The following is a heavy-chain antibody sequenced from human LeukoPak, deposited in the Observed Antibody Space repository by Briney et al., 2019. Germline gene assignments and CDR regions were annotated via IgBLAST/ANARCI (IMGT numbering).Heavy chain of an antibody. CDR2: LNSDGRST. CDR1: GFTGSSYW. Sequence: GVTLTLYCSASGFTGSSYWMHWLPHAPGQELVWVSRLNSDGRSTRYADSVKGRFTIDRDNDKNTLDLQMKSLSDKDTSLYSCARDQYCSSYGHDYWGEGTRVSVSS. D-gene: IGHD6-6*01. V-gene: IGHV3-74*01. J-gene: IGHJ4*02. CDR3: ARDQYCSSYGHDY.